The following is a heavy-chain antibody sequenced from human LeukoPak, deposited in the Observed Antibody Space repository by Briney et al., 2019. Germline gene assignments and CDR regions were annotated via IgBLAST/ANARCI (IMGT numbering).Heavy chain of an antibody. CDR2: INHSGST. Sequence: TSETLSLTCAVYGGSFSGNYWSWIRQPPGKGLEWIGEINHSGSTNYNPSLKSRVTISVDTSKNQFSLKLSSVTAADTAVYYCARGGRRVAYCGGDCFFDYWGQGTLVTVSS. CDR1: GGSFSGNY. J-gene: IGHJ4*02. CDR3: ARGGRRVAYCGGDCFFDY. V-gene: IGHV4-34*01. D-gene: IGHD2-21*02.